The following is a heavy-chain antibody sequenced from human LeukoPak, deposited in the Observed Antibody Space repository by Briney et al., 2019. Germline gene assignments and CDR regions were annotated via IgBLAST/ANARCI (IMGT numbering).Heavy chain of an antibody. CDR1: GGSFSGYY. D-gene: IGHD3-3*01. J-gene: IGHJ4*02. Sequence: SETLSLTCAVYGGSFSGYYWSWIRQPPGKGLEWIGEINHSGSTNYNPSLKSRVTIPVDTSKNQFSLKLSSVTAADTAVYYCARGGFWSGYRDYWGQGTLVTVSS. CDR2: INHSGST. V-gene: IGHV4-34*01. CDR3: ARGGFWSGYRDY.